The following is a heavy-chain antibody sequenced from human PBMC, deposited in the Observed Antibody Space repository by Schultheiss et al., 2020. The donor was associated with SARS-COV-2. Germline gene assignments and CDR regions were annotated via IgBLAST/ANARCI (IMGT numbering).Heavy chain of an antibody. V-gene: IGHV4-59*08. CDR2: IYYSGST. D-gene: IGHD4-23*01. CDR1: GGSFSGYY. Sequence: SQTLSLTCAVYGGSFSGYYWGWIRQPPGKGLEWIGYIYYSGSTYYNPSLKSRVTISVDTSKNQFSLKLSSVTAADTAVYYCARGLRWNWFDPWGQGTLVTVSS. CDR3: ARGLRWNWFDP. J-gene: IGHJ5*02.